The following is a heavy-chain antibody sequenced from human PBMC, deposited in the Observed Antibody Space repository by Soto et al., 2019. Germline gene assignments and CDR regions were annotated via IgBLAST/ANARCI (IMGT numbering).Heavy chain of an antibody. V-gene: IGHV1-2*02. Sequence: QVQLVQPGADVTKPGASVKVSCKTSGYTVLGYYLNWVRQPPRQGLVWLGWVNPHTGVTHYARKYDGRATMTSDTSPYTASMELSGLKYDDTATYFCARVMAYEQQLVPFDYWRQGTLVTVSS. CDR3: ARVMAYEQQLVPFDY. CDR1: GYTVLGYY. D-gene: IGHD6-13*01. CDR2: VNPHTGVT. J-gene: IGHJ4*02.